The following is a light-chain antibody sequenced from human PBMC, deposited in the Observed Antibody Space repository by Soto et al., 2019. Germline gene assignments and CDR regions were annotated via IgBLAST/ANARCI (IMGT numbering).Light chain of an antibody. CDR2: DAS. J-gene: IGKJ2*01. CDR3: QQRSNWPGT. Sequence: EIVLTQSPATLSLSPGERATLSCRASQSVSSYLAWYQQKPGQAPRLLIYDASNRATGIPARFSGNGSGTDFTLTISSLEPEDFAVYYCQQRSNWPGTFGQGTKLEIK. V-gene: IGKV3-11*01. CDR1: QSVSSY.